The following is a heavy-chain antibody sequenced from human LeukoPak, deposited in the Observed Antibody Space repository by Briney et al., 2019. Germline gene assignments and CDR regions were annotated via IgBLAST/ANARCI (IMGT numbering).Heavy chain of an antibody. CDR1: GFTFSSYW. V-gene: IGHV3-7*03. D-gene: IGHD3-22*01. J-gene: IGHJ4*02. Sequence: GGSLRLSCAASGFTFSSYWMNWARQAPGKGLEWVASINHNGNVDYYVDSVKGRFTISRDNAKNSLYLQMSNLRAEDTAVYYCARALYDSSGYLVYWGQGTLVTVSS. CDR3: ARALYDSSGYLVY. CDR2: INHNGNVD.